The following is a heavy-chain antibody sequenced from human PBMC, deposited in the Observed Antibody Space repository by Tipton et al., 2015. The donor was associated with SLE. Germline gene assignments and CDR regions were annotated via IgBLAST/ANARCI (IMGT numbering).Heavy chain of an antibody. V-gene: IGHV4-4*07. CDR3: ARQGTDGWYDAFDI. CDR1: GGSISSYY. Sequence: GLVKPSETLSLTCSVSGGSISSYYWSWIRQPAGKGLAWIGSFYAGGSIYYKPSLESRVTASMDTSKNHLSLTLTSVTAADTAIYYCARQGTDGWYDAFDIWGPGTMVTVSS. CDR2: FYAGGSI. D-gene: IGHD6-19*01. J-gene: IGHJ3*02.